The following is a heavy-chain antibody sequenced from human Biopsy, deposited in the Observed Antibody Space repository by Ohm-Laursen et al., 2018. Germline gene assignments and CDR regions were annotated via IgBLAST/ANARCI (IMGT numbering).Heavy chain of an antibody. CDR1: GGTFSNYG. D-gene: IGHD3-9*01. J-gene: IGHJ1*01. Sequence: SVKVSCKAPGGTFSNYGVNWVRQAPGQGLEWLGGNIPILGTGNYAQKFQDRVTVAADTSTSTATMELRSLRSDDTAVYYCATKLTGYFHHWGQGTLDIVSS. V-gene: IGHV1-69*06. CDR2: NIPILGTG. CDR3: ATKLTGYFHH.